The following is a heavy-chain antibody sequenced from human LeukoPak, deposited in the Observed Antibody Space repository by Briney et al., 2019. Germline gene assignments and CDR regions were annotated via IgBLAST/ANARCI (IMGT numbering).Heavy chain of an antibody. J-gene: IGHJ4*02. CDR1: GYTFTSYY. V-gene: IGHV1-46*01. CDR3: AREALYCSGGSCYFDY. CDR2: INPSGGST. Sequence: GASVKVSCKASGYTFTSYYMHWVRQAPGQGLEWMGIINPSGGSTSYAQKFQGRVTMTRDTSTSTVYMELSSLRSEDTAVYYCAREALYCSGGSCYFDYWGQGTLVTVSS. D-gene: IGHD2-15*01.